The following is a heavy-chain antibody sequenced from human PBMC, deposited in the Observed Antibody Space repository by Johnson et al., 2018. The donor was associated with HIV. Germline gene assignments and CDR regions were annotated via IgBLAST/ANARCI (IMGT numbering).Heavy chain of an antibody. J-gene: IGHJ3*02. CDR1: GFTFSSYA. V-gene: IGHV3-7*01. CDR2: IKQDGSEK. D-gene: IGHD1-1*01. CDR3: AREGYSGTYFSAFDI. Sequence: VQLVESGGGVVQPGRSLRLSCAASGFTFSSYAMHWVRQAPGKGLAWVANIKQDGSEKYYVDSVKGRFTISRDNARNSLDLQMHSLRVEDTAVYYCAREGYSGTYFSAFDIWGRGTLVTVSS.